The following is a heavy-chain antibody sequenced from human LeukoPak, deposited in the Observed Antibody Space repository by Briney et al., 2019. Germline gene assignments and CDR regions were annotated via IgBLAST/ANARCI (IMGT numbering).Heavy chain of an antibody. D-gene: IGHD2-2*01. CDR2: IYSGGST. CDR1: GFILSSYY. V-gene: IGHV3-53*01. J-gene: IGHJ4*02. Sequence: GGSLRLSCAASGFILSSYYMSWVRRAPGKRLEWVSVIYSGGSTYYADSVKGRFTISRDNSKNTLNLQMNSLRAEDTAVYYCARVYCTSTSCYDDYWGQGTLVTVSS. CDR3: ARVYCTSTSCYDDY.